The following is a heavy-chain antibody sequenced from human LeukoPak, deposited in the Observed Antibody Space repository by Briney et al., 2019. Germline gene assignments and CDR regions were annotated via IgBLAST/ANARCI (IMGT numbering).Heavy chain of an antibody. J-gene: IGHJ5*02. CDR3: ARGGYYGDYGSNWFDP. Sequence: GGSLRLSCAASGFTSSSYSMNWVRHAPGKGLEWVSAISSSSSYIYYADSVKGRFTISRDNAKNSLYLQMNSLRAEDTAVYYCARGGYYGDYGSNWFDPWGQGTLVTVSS. V-gene: IGHV3-21*01. CDR1: GFTSSSYS. CDR2: ISSSSSYI. D-gene: IGHD4-17*01.